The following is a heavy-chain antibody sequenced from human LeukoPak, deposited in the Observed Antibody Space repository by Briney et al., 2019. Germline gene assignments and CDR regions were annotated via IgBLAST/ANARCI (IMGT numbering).Heavy chain of an antibody. D-gene: IGHD6-19*01. J-gene: IGHJ3*02. V-gene: IGHV4-39*01. CDR3: ARRIAVAGTAFDI. CDR1: GGSISSSSYY. Sequence: PSETLSLTRTVSGGSISSSSYYWGWIRQPPGKGLEWIGSIYYSGSTYYNPSLKSRVTISVDTSKNQFSLKLSSVTAADTAVYYCARRIAVAGTAFDIWGQGTMVTVSS. CDR2: IYYSGST.